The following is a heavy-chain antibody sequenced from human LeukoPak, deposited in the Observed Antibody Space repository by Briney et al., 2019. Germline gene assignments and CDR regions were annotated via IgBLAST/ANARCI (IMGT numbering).Heavy chain of an antibody. D-gene: IGHD3-10*01. CDR3: AGVHVTVGSFY. J-gene: IGHJ4*02. CDR1: GFTFSSYA. Sequence: GGSLRLSCAASGFTFSSYAMHWVRQAPGKGLEWVAVISYDGSNKYYADSVKGRFTISRDNSKNTLYLQMDNLTTEDTAVYYCAGVHVTVGSFYWGQGTLVTVSS. CDR2: ISYDGSNK. V-gene: IGHV3-30*14.